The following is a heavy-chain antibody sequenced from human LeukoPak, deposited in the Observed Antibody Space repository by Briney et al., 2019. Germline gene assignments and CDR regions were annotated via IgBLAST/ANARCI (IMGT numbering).Heavy chain of an antibody. CDR3: AREFRGTYYYDENFDY. CDR1: GYTFTSYD. Sequence: ASVKVSCKASGYTFTSYDINWVRQATGQGLEWMGWMNPNSGNTGYAQKFQGRVTMTRNTSISTAHMELSSLRSEDTAVYYCAREFRGTYYYDENFDYWGQGTLVTVSS. J-gene: IGHJ4*02. CDR2: MNPNSGNT. D-gene: IGHD3-22*01. V-gene: IGHV1-8*01.